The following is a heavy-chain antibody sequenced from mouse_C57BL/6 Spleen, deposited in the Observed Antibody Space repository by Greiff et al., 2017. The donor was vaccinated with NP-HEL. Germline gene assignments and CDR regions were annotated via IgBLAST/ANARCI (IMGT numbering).Heavy chain of an antibody. V-gene: IGHV1-54*01. J-gene: IGHJ3*01. CDR1: GYAFTNYL. Sequence: QVQLQQSGPELVRPGTSVKVSCKASGYAFTNYLIEWVKQRPGQGLEWIGVINPGSGGTNYNEKFKGKATLTADKSSSTAYMQLSSLTSEDSAVYFCARGDSNYVWFAYWGQGTLVTVSA. CDR3: ARGDSNYVWFAY. CDR2: INPGSGGT. D-gene: IGHD2-5*01.